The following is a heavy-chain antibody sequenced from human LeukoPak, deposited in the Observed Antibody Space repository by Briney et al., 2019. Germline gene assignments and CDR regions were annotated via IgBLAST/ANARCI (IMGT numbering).Heavy chain of an antibody. V-gene: IGHV1-2*02. J-gene: IGHJ6*03. D-gene: IGHD2-15*01. CDR1: GYTLTELS. Sequence: ASVKVSCKVSGYTLTELSMHWVRQAPGKGLEWMGWINPNSGGTNYAQKFQGRVTMTRDTSISTAYMELSRLRSDDTAVYYCARVAPLNCSGGSCYSGYYYYYMDVWGKGTTVTVSS. CDR2: INPNSGGT. CDR3: ARVAPLNCSGGSCYSGYYYYYMDV.